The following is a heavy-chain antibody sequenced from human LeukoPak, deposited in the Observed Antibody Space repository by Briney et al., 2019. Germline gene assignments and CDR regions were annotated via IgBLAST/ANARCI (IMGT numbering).Heavy chain of an antibody. CDR1: GFTFSNYW. CDR3: ARHNAHFDLYGYHYYMDV. Sequence: PGGSLRLSCAASGFTFSNYWMSWVRQAPGKGLEWVANINQNGREKYYVDFVKGRFTIFRDNAKNSLYLQMNSLRAEDTAVYYCARHNAHFDLYGYHYYMDVWGKGTTVTVSS. V-gene: IGHV3-7*01. D-gene: IGHD3-9*01. J-gene: IGHJ6*03. CDR2: INQNGREK.